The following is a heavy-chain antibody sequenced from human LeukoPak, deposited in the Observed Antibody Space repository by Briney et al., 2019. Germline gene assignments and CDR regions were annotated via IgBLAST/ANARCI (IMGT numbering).Heavy chain of an antibody. V-gene: IGHV1-69*05. Sequence: ASVKVSCKASGGTFSSYAISWVRQAPGQGLEWMGGIIPIFGTANYAQKFQGRVTITTDESTSTAYMELSSLRSEDTAVYYCARDFPGDGDTGDYWGQGTLVTVSS. J-gene: IGHJ4*02. D-gene: IGHD4-17*01. CDR1: GGTFSSYA. CDR2: IIPIFGTA. CDR3: ARDFPGDGDTGDY.